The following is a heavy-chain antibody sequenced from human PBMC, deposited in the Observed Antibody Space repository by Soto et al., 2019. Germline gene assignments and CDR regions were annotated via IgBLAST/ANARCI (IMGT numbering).Heavy chain of an antibody. CDR3: ARDAVVTPPFDY. D-gene: IGHD2-15*01. Sequence: PGGSLRLSCAASGFSFTLYGFHWVRQAPGKGLEWVAAIWCDGSKEYYVESVKGRFTVSRDNSKSTVYLQMNSLRAEDTAVYYCARDAVVTPPFDYWGEGTLVTVSS. V-gene: IGHV3-33*01. J-gene: IGHJ4*02. CDR1: GFSFTLYG. CDR2: IWCDGSKE.